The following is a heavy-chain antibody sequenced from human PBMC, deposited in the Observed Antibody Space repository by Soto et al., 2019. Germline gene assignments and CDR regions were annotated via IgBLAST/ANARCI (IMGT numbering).Heavy chain of an antibody. J-gene: IGHJ4*02. CDR2: IKSKTDGGTT. D-gene: IGHD3-3*01. CDR3: TSSITIFGVVIDFDY. CDR1: GFTFSNAW. V-gene: IGHV3-15*07. Sequence: GGSLRLSCAASGFTFSNAWMNWVRQAPGKGLEWVGRIKSKTDGGTTDYAAPVKGRFTISRDDSKNTLYLQMNSLKTEDTAVYYCTSSITIFGVVIDFDYWGQGTLVTVSS.